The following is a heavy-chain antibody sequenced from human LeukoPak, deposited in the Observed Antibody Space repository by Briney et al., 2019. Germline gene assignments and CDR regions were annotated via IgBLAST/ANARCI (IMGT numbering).Heavy chain of an antibody. V-gene: IGHV2-5*02. D-gene: IGHD1-1*01. Sequence: SGPTQVKPTQTLTLTCTFSGVSLRTGAVGVGWIRQPQGKALEWLALIYRDKGTPYHPSLQSRLPITKDTSKNQVVLTMTNMDPVDTATYYCPHGLEGPYQLGAPYYFDYWGQGTLVTVS. CDR1: GVSLRTGAVG. CDR2: IYRDKGT. CDR3: PHGLEGPYQLGAPYYFDY. J-gene: IGHJ4*02.